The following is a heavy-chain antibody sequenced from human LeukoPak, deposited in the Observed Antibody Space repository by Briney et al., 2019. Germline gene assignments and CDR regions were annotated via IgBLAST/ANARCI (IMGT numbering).Heavy chain of an antibody. CDR2: IIPIFGTA. V-gene: IGHV1-69*13. J-gene: IGHJ4*02. D-gene: IGHD2-2*01. CDR3: AREGSSPPFSGCFDY. Sequence: GASVKVSCKASGGTFSSYAISWVRQAPGQGLEWMGGIIPIFGTANYAQKFQGRVTITADESTSTAYMELSSLRSEDTAMYYCAREGSSPPFSGCFDYWGQGTLVTVSS. CDR1: GGTFSSYA.